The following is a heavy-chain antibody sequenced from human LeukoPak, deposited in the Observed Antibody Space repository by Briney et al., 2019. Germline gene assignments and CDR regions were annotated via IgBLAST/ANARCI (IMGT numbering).Heavy chain of an antibody. CDR1: GGSISSYY. Sequence: PSETLSLACTVSGGSISSYYWSWIRQPPGKGLEWIGYIYYSGRTNYNPSLKSRVTISVDTSKNQFSLKLSSVTAAGTAVYYCARALGDGSIDYWGQGTLVTVSS. V-gene: IGHV4-59*01. D-gene: IGHD3-10*01. CDR3: ARALGDGSIDY. J-gene: IGHJ4*02. CDR2: IYYSGRT.